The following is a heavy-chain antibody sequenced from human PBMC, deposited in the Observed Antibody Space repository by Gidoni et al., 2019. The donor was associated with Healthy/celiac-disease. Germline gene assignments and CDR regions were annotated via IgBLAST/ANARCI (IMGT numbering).Heavy chain of an antibody. CDR2: ISWNSGSI. V-gene: IGHV3-9*01. CDR3: AKGDSSSSGAFYYYYYMDV. CDR1: GFTFDDYA. Sequence: EVQRVESGGGLVQPGRSLRLSCAASGFTFDDYALHWVRQAPGKGLGWVSGISWNSGSIGYADSVKGRVTISRDNAKNSLYLQMNSLRAEDTALYYCAKGDSSSSGAFYYYYYMDVWGKGTTVTVSS. J-gene: IGHJ6*03. D-gene: IGHD6-6*01.